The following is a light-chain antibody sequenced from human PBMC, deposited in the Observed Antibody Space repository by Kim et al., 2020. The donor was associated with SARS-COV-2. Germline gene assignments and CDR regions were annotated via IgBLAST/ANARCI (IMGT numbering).Light chain of an antibody. J-gene: IGKJ1*01. CDR3: MQTLQTPLT. CDR1: QCHLHSSGYYY. CDR2: LGS. Sequence: LSSIAGRSVQCHLHSSGYYYLDCYLQKPGQSPQLLFYLGSNRASGVPDRFSGSGSRTDYTLNISRVEAEDVGVYYCMQTLQTPLTFGQGTKVDIK. V-gene: IGKV2-28*01.